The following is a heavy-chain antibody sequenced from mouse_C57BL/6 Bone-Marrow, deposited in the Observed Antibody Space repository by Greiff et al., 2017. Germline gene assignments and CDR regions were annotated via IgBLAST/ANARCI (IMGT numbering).Heavy chain of an antibody. D-gene: IGHD2-4*01. CDR1: GFYIHDYY. J-gene: IGHJ3*01. CDR2: IDPVAGGT. CDR3: TSNEYDGFAH. V-gene: IGHV14-1*01. Sequence: EVQLQQSGAELVRPGASVKLSCTASGFYIHDYYMHWVKQRPEQGLEWIGRIDPVAGGTAYAPKFQGKATLTADTSSNTAYVQLRSLTSEDTAVFYCTSNEYDGFAHGGQGTLVTVSA.